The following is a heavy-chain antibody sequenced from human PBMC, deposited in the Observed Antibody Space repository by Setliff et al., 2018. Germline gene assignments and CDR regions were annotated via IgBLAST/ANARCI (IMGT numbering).Heavy chain of an antibody. Sequence: PGGSLRLSCAASGFTFSNHPMHWVRQAPGKGLEWVAVISYDGINNYYADSVKGRFTISRDNSKNTLHLQMNSLKDEDTALYYCARRGDSGGFDSWGQGTLVTVSS. CDR2: ISYDGINN. J-gene: IGHJ4*02. V-gene: IGHV3-30*07. D-gene: IGHD3-22*01. CDR1: GFTFSNHP. CDR3: ARRGDSGGFDS.